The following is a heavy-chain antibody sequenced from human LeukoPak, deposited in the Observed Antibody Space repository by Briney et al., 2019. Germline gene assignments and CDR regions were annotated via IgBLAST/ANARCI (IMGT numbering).Heavy chain of an antibody. Sequence: GSLRLSCAASGFTFSSYAMSWVRQPPGKGLEWIGETNHSGSTNYNPSLKSRVTISVDTSKNQFSLKLSSVTAADTAVYYCARGIGYSYGYFSSRGWFDPWGQGTLVTVSS. D-gene: IGHD5-18*01. V-gene: IGHV4-34*01. CDR2: TNHSGST. CDR3: ARGIGYSYGYFSSRGWFDP. CDR1: GFTFSSYA. J-gene: IGHJ5*02.